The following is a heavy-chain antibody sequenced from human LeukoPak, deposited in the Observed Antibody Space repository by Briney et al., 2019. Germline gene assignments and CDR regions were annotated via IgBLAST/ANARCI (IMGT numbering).Heavy chain of an antibody. CDR2: IYYSGRT. Sequence: KPSETLSLTCTVSGGSLNISSYYWGWIRQPPAKGLEWIGSIYYSGRTYYNPSLKIRVTIFVDTSQNQFSLKLNSVPAADTAVYYCARSQATAMVSDYWGQGTLVTVSS. CDR3: ARSQATAMVSDY. V-gene: IGHV4-39*01. CDR1: GGSLNISSYY. J-gene: IGHJ4*02. D-gene: IGHD2-2*01.